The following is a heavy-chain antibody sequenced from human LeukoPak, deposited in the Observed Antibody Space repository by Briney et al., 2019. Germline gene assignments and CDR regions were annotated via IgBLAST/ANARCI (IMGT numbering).Heavy chain of an antibody. J-gene: IGHJ4*02. CDR1: GYSISSGYY. D-gene: IGHD3-10*01. Sequence: SETLSLTCTVSGYSISSGYYWGWIRQPPGRGLEWIGNICYNGNTNYNPSLKSRVTISIDTSKDHFSLKLSSVTAADTAVYYCAREGSSYYGSGYYFDYWGQGTLVTVSS. V-gene: IGHV4-38-2*02. CDR3: AREGSSYYGSGYYFDY. CDR2: ICYNGNT.